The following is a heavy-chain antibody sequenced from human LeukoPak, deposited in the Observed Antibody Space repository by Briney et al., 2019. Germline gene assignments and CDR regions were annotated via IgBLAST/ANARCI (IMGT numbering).Heavy chain of an antibody. D-gene: IGHD3-10*02. V-gene: IGHV3-30*02. CDR1: RFTFSRYD. CDR3: AELGITMIGGV. CDR2: IRHDGSNK. J-gene: IGHJ6*04. Sequence: GGSLRLSCAASRFTFSRYDMYWVRQAPGKGLEWVAFIRHDGSNKYHADPVKGRFTISRDNAKNSLYLQMNSLRAEDTAVYYCAELGITMIGGVWGKGTTVTISS.